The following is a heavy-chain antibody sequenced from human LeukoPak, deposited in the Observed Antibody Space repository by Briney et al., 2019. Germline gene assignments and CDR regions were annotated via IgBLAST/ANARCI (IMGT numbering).Heavy chain of an antibody. D-gene: IGHD6-13*01. CDR1: GFTLSSYA. CDR2: ISASDGST. Sequence: GGSLRLSCAASGFTLSSYAMDWVRQAPGKGPEWISAISASDGSTYCADSVKGRFTIARDISKNTLFLQMNSLTADDTAVYYCAKGWPIAGDIKDWFALWGQGTLVTVSS. V-gene: IGHV3-23*01. CDR3: AKGWPIAGDIKDWFAL. J-gene: IGHJ5*02.